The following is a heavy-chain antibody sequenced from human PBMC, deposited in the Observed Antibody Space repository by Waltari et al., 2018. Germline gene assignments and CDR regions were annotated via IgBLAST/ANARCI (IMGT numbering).Heavy chain of an antibody. D-gene: IGHD3-10*01. J-gene: IGHJ4*02. CDR1: GGSISSYY. V-gene: IGHV4-59*01. CDR2: IYYSGST. Sequence: PSETLSLTCTVSGGSISSYYWSWIRQPPGKGLEWIGYIYYSGSTNYNPSLKSRVTISVDTSKNQFSLKLSSVTAADTAVYYCARDNRGDGIDYWGQGTLVTVSS. CDR3: ARDNRGDGIDY.